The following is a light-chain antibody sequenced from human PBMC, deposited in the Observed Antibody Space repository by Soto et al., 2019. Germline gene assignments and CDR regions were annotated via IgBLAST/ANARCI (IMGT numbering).Light chain of an antibody. J-gene: IGKJ2*01. CDR3: QQYNNYPYT. CDR2: KAS. V-gene: IGKV1-5*03. Sequence: DIQMTQSPSTLSASVGDRVTITCRASQSTSNWLAWYQQKQGKAPKLLIYKASSLESGVPSRFSGRGSGTEFTLTISSLQPDDFATSYCQQYNNYPYTFGQGTKLEIK. CDR1: QSTSNW.